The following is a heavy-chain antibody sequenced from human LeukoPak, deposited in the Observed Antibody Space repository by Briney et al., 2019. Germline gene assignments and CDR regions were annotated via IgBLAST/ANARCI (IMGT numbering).Heavy chain of an antibody. CDR2: IYYSGST. V-gene: IGHV4-39*01. CDR1: GGSVSSSSYY. CDR3: ARLYCGGDCYPNKYFQH. J-gene: IGHJ1*01. D-gene: IGHD2-21*02. Sequence: RSSETLSLTCTVSGGSVSSSSYYWGWIRQPPGKGLEWIGSIYYSGSTYYNPSLKSRVTISVDTSKNQFSLKLSSVTAADTAVCYCARLYCGGDCYPNKYFQHWGQGTLVTVSS.